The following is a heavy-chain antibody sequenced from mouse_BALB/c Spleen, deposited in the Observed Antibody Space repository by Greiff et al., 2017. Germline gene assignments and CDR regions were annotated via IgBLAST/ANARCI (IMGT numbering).Heavy chain of an antibody. J-gene: IGHJ3*01. D-gene: IGHD2-14*01. CDR3: ARSDSIGTTDFAY. CDR2: ISSGSSTI. CDR1: GFTFSSFG. V-gene: IGHV5-17*02. Sequence: EVQGVESGGGLVQPGGSRKLSCAASGFTFSSFGMHWVRQAPEKGLEWVAYISSGSSTIYYADTVKGRFTISRDNPKNTLFLQMTSLRSEDTAMYYCARSDSIGTTDFAYWGQGTLVTVSA.